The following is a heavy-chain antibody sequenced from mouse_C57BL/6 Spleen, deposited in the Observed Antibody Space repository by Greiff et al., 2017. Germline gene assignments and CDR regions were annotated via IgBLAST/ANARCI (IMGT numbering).Heavy chain of an antibody. V-gene: IGHV1-54*01. CDR2: INPGRGGT. CDR3: ARGCSSLQYAMDY. D-gene: IGHD1-1*01. Sequence: VQLQQSGAELVKTGASVKISCKASGYACTNYLIEWVKQRPGQGLEWIGVINPGRGGTKDNEKCKGKATLTADKSSCTAYMQLSSLTSEDSAVYFCARGCSSLQYAMDYCDQRPSVTVSS. CDR1: GYACTNYL. J-gene: IGHJ4*01.